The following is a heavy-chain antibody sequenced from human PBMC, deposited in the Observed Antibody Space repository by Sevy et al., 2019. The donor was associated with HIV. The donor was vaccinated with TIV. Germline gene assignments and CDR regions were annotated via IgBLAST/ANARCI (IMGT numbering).Heavy chain of an antibody. Sequence: GGSLRLCCAASGFTFSTSTMNWVRQAPGKGLEWVSLMTSSGSYILYADSVKGRFTISRDNAKNSVFLQMNSLRVEDTAVYYCVRDGWNYWGQGTLVTVSS. CDR2: MTSSGSYI. CDR3: VRDGWNY. V-gene: IGHV3-21*01. D-gene: IGHD2-15*01. CDR1: GFTFSTST. J-gene: IGHJ4*02.